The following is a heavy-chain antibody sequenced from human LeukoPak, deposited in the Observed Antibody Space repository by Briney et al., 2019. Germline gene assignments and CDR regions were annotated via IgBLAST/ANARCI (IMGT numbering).Heavy chain of an antibody. V-gene: IGHV4-59*01. Sequence: SETLSLTCSVSGGSNSSDYWSWIRQSPGKGLEWVGYIYYSGATYYNPSLKGRVTISVDTSKSQFSLKLNSLTAADTAVYYCARLGGRRETYGGLGPWGQGTLVTVSS. CDR3: ARLGGRRETYGGLGP. J-gene: IGHJ5*02. D-gene: IGHD3-16*01. CDR1: GGSNSSDY. CDR2: IYYSGAT.